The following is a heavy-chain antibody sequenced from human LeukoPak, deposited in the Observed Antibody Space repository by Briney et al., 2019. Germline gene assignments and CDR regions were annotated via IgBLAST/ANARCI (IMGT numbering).Heavy chain of an antibody. J-gene: IGHJ4*02. D-gene: IGHD3-22*01. CDR3: SRGLDSRKLGY. V-gene: IGHV4-31*03. CDR1: GASFNSDDQY. CDR2: IHPSGML. Sequence: SETLSLTCTVSGASFNSDDQYWNWIRQSPGKGLEWIGSIHPSGMLYNNPSLESRVTMPRDTSKNQFSLNLNSVTAADTAVYFCSRGLDSRKLGYWGQGVLVTVSS.